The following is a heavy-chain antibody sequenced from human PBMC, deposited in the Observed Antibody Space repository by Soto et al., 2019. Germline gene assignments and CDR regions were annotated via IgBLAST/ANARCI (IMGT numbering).Heavy chain of an antibody. Sequence: GGSLRLSCAASGITFSSYAFSWVRQAAGKGLEWVSGISGSGNSTYYADSVKGRFSFSRDSSKNTLALQMDSLRAEDTAVYYCARAFNWNDAYFDYWGQGTLVTVS. CDR2: ISGSGNST. V-gene: IGHV3-23*01. CDR3: ARAFNWNDAYFDY. CDR1: GITFSSYA. J-gene: IGHJ4*02. D-gene: IGHD1-1*01.